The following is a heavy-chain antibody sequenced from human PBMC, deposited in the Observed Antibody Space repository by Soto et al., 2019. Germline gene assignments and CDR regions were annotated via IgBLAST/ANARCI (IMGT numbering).Heavy chain of an antibody. J-gene: IGHJ4*02. D-gene: IGHD5-18*01. V-gene: IGHV3-66*01. CDR1: GFTVSSNY. CDR2: IYSGGST. CDR3: ARSPYSYGPIDY. Sequence: EVLLVESGGGLVQPGGSLRLSCAASGFTVSSNYMSWVRQAPGKGLEWVSVIYSGGSTYYADSVKGRFTISRDNSKNTLYLQMNSLRAEDTAVYYCARSPYSYGPIDYWGQGTLVTVSS.